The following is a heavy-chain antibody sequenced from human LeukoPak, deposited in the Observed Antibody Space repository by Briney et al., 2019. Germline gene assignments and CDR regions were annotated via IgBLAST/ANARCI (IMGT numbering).Heavy chain of an antibody. V-gene: IGHV3-21*01. D-gene: IGHD3-10*02. CDR3: AELGITMIGGV. Sequence: GGSLRLSCVASGFSLSSYNMNWVRQAPGKGLEWVSSISTSSYYIYYTDSVRGRFTISRDNAKNSLYLQMSSLRAEDTAVYYCAELGITMIGGVWGKGTTVTISS. CDR2: ISTSSYYI. CDR1: GFSLSSYN. J-gene: IGHJ6*04.